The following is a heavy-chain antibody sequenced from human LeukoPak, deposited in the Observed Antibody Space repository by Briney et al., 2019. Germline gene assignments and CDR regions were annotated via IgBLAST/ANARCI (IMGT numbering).Heavy chain of an antibody. CDR1: GFTFSSYG. Sequence: PGRSLRLSCAASGFTFSSYGMHWVRQAPGKGLEWVAVISYDGSNKYYADSVKGRFTISRDNSKNTLYLQMNSLRAEDTAVYYCAREPSEYWGQGTLVTVSS. CDR2: ISYDGSNK. CDR3: AREPSEY. J-gene: IGHJ4*02. V-gene: IGHV3-30*03.